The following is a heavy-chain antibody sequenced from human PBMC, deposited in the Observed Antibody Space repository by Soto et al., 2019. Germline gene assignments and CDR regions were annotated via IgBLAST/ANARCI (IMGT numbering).Heavy chain of an antibody. Sequence: VQLVESGGGLVKPGGSLRLSCAASGFSFSNAWMNWVRQVPGKGLEWVGRIKSKTDGGTTDYAAPVKGRFTISRDDSKNTLYVQMNSLKTEDTAVYYCQYYYDSSGSYKFGSWGQGTLVTVSS. CDR1: GFSFSNAW. CDR2: IKSKTDGGTT. CDR3: QYYYDSSGSYKFGS. V-gene: IGHV3-15*07. D-gene: IGHD3-22*01. J-gene: IGHJ5*02.